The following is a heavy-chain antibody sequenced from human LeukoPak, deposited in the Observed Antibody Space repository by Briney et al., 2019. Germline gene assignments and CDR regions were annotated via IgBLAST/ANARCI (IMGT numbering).Heavy chain of an antibody. CDR2: IYYSGST. D-gene: IGHD6-13*01. CDR3: ARDGYSSSWSNWLDP. Sequence: SETLSLTCTVSGGSISSYYWSWIRQPPGKGLEWIGYIYYSGSTNYNPSLKSRVTISVGTSKNQFSLKLISVTAADTAVYYCARDGYSSSWSNWLDPWGQGTLVTVSS. J-gene: IGHJ5*02. V-gene: IGHV4-59*01. CDR1: GGSISSYY.